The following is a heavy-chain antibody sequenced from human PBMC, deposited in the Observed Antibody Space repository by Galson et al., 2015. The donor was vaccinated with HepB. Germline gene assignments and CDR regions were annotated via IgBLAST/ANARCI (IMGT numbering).Heavy chain of an antibody. D-gene: IGHD3-22*01. Sequence: SLRLSCAASGFTFSSYGMHWVRQAPGKGLEWVAVISYDGSNKYYADSVKGRFTISRDNSKNTLYLQMNSLRAGDTAVYYCAKNMPDYYDSSGYNYYFDYWGQGTLVTVSS. V-gene: IGHV3-30*18. CDR1: GFTFSSYG. J-gene: IGHJ4*02. CDR2: ISYDGSNK. CDR3: AKNMPDYYDSSGYNYYFDY.